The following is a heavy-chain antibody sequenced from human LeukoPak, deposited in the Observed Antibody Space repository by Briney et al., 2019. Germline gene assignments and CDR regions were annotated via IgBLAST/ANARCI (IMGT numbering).Heavy chain of an antibody. J-gene: IGHJ5*02. CDR3: ARDIDTSSHYGWFDP. Sequence: HPGGSLRLSCATSGFTFSNYGMHWVRQAPGKGLEWVAVFWAEGTKEYYGDSVKGRFTISRDTSKNTVYLQMNSLRAEDTAVYYCARDIDTSSHYGWFDPWGQGTLVTVSS. V-gene: IGHV3-33*01. CDR2: FWAEGTKE. D-gene: IGHD3-22*01. CDR1: GFTFSNYG.